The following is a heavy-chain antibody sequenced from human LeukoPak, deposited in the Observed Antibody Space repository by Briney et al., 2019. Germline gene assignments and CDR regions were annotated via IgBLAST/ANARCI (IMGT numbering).Heavy chain of an antibody. V-gene: IGHV4-4*09. Sequence: FGTLSVTSTVSRGSISNYYWIGIVRPPGKELEWIGYIYTSGSTNYNPSLKSRVTISVDTSKSQFSLKLSSVTAADTAVYYCARHNTYYYDSSGYYYLGAFDIWGQGTMVTVSS. D-gene: IGHD3-22*01. CDR1: RGSISNYY. CDR2: IYTSGST. CDR3: ARHNTYYYDSSGYYYLGAFDI. J-gene: IGHJ3*02.